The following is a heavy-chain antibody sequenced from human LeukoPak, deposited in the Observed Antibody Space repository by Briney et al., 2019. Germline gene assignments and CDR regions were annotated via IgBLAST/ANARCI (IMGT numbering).Heavy chain of an antibody. CDR3: ARHTTSGWYQVVY. CDR1: GGSIGNYF. V-gene: IGHV4-59*01. J-gene: IGHJ4*02. D-gene: IGHD6-19*01. CDR2: ISYSGST. Sequence: SETLSLTCTVSGGSIGNYFWSWIRQPPGKGLEWIGYISYSGSTNHNPSLKSRVTISVDTSKNQFSLKLSSVTAADTAVYYCARHTTSGWYQVVYWGQGTLATVSS.